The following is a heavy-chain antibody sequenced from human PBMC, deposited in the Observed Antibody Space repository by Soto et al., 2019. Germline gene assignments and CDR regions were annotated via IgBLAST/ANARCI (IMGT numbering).Heavy chain of an antibody. CDR1: GFTFSSYA. Sequence: GGSLRLSCAASGFTFSSYAMSWVRQAPGKGLEWVSAISGSGGSTYYADSVKGRFTISRDNSKNTLYLQMNSLRAEDTAVYYCAKDRIYRYYYDSSGYSYAFDIWGQGTMVTVSS. V-gene: IGHV3-23*01. CDR3: AKDRIYRYYYDSSGYSYAFDI. D-gene: IGHD3-22*01. J-gene: IGHJ3*02. CDR2: ISGSGGST.